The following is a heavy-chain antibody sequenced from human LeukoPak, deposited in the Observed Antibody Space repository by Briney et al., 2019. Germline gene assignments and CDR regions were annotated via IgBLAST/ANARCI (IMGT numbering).Heavy chain of an antibody. D-gene: IGHD1-26*01. J-gene: IGHJ4*02. CDR3: AKDMSRIVGATFIDY. V-gene: IGHV3-23*01. CDR2: ISGSGGST. Sequence: PGGSLRLSCAASGFTVSSNYMSWVRQAPGKGLEWVSAISGSGGSTYYADSVKGRFTISRDNSKNTLYLQMNSLRAEDTAVYYCAKDMSRIVGATFIDYWGQGTLVTVSS. CDR1: GFTVSSNY.